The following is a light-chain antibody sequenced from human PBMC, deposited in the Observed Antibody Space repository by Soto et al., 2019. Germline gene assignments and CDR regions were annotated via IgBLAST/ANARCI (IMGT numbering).Light chain of an antibody. CDR2: DVT. J-gene: IGLJ1*01. V-gene: IGLV2-14*03. CDR3: CSYTSSSTYV. CDR1: SSDVGSYNS. Sequence: QSVLTQPASVSGSPGQSITISCTGTSSDVGSYNSVSWYQQHPGKVPKLMIYDVTDRPSGVSSRFSGSKSGNTASLTISGLQAEDEAHYYCCSYTSSSTYVFGTGTKLTVL.